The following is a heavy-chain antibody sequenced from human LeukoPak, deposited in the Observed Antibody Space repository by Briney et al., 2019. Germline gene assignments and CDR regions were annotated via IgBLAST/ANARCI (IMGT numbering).Heavy chain of an antibody. V-gene: IGHV3-23*01. CDR2: ISGSGGST. D-gene: IGHD2-2*01. Sequence: RGSLRLSCAASGFTFSIYAMSCVRQAPGKGLEWVSAISGSGGSTYYADYVKGPFTISRDNSKNTLYLQMNSLRAEDTAVYYCANPGPVPACNGAFDIWGQGTMVTVSS. CDR1: GFTFSIYA. CDR3: ANPGPVPACNGAFDI. J-gene: IGHJ3*02.